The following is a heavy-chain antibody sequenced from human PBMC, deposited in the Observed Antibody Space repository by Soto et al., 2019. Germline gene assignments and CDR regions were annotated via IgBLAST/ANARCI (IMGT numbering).Heavy chain of an antibody. Sequence: QVQLGQSGAEVEKPGASVKVSCKASGYTFTNYAVHWVRQAPGQRLEWMGWINAGNGNTRFSQNLQGRVTITRDTSARTVYMELSSLRSEDTAVYYCARGHLAVVPVASWFYYMDVWGKGTTVTVSS. D-gene: IGHD2-2*01. CDR3: ARGHLAVVPVASWFYYMDV. CDR1: GYTFTNYA. CDR2: INAGNGNT. J-gene: IGHJ6*03. V-gene: IGHV1-3*01.